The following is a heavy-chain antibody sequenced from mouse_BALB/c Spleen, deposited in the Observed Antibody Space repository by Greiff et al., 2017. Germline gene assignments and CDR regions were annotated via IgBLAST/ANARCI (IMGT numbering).Heavy chain of an antibody. CDR3: TRYDYDDYAMDY. CDR1: VYTFTSYW. D-gene: IGHD2-4*01. V-gene: IGHV1-69*02. Sequence: VPLQQPAAELVRPGASVKLSCKASVYTFTSYWLNWVKQRPGQGLVWIGNVYPSDSYTNYNQKFKYKATLTVDKSSSTAYMQLSSPTSEDSAVYYCTRYDYDDYAMDYWGQGTSVTVSS. J-gene: IGHJ4*01. CDR2: VYPSDSYT.